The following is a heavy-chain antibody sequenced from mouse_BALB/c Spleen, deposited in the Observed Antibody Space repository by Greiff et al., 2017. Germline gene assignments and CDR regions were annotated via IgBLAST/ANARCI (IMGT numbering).Heavy chain of an antibody. D-gene: IGHD1-1*01. CDR1: GFTFSSFG. Sequence: EVNVVESGGGLVQPGGSRKLSCAASGFTFSSFGMHWVRQAPEKGLEWVAYISSGSSTIYYADTVKGRFTISRDNPKNTLFLQMTSLRSEDTAMYYCARDYYGSSYAWFAYWGQGTLVTVSA. CDR3: ARDYYGSSYAWFAY. CDR2: ISSGSSTI. J-gene: IGHJ3*01. V-gene: IGHV5-17*02.